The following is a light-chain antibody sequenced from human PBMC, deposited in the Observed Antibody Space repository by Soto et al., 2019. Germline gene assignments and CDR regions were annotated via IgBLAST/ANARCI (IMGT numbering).Light chain of an antibody. Sequence: QSALTQPASVSGSPGQSITISCTETSSDVGSYNLVSWYQQEPGRAPKLMIYEDTKRPSGVSNRFSGSKSGNTASLTISGLQAEDEADYYCCSYAGSYTFIIFGGGTKLTVL. CDR3: CSYAGSYTFII. J-gene: IGLJ2*01. V-gene: IGLV2-23*02. CDR1: SSDVGSYNL. CDR2: EDT.